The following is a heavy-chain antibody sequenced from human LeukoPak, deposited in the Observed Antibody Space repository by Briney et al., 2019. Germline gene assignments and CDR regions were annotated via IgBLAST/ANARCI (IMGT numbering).Heavy chain of an antibody. CDR2: ISGSGTTT. CDR1: GFIFSSYA. J-gene: IGHJ4*02. D-gene: IGHD3-10*01. V-gene: IGHV3-23*01. CDR3: AKAGHYGSGSYYSDY. Sequence: GGSLRLSCAASGFIFSSYAMTWVRQAPGRGLEWLSTISGSGTTTYYVGSVKGRFTVSRDNSKNTLYLQMSSLRAGDTAVYYCAKAGHYGSGSYYSDYWGRGTLVTVSP.